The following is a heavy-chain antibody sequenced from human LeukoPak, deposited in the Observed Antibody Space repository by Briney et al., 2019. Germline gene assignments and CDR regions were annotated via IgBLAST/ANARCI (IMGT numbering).Heavy chain of an antibody. CDR2: MYYSGST. D-gene: IGHD3-22*01. V-gene: IGHV4-39*01. Sequence: SETLSLTCIVSGGSLSSSSYYWGWIRQPPGTGLEWIGSMYYSGSTYYNPSLKSRVTISVDTSKNQFSLKLSSVTAADTAVYYCARQYYYDSSGYYFGYWGQGTLVTVSS. CDR3: ARQYYYDSSGYYFGY. J-gene: IGHJ4*02. CDR1: GGSLSSSSYY.